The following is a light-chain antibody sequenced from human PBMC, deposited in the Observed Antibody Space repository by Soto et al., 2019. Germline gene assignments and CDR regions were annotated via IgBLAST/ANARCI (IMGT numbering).Light chain of an antibody. Sequence: EIVLTQSPPTLSLSPGESAALSCRCSQTVSTYLAWYQQKPGQAPRLLIYDASTRATGIPARFSGSGSGTDFTLTISYLEPEDFAVYYCLQRSDWPITFGQGTRLEIK. J-gene: IGKJ5*01. CDR3: LQRSDWPIT. CDR2: DAS. V-gene: IGKV3-11*01. CDR1: QTVSTY.